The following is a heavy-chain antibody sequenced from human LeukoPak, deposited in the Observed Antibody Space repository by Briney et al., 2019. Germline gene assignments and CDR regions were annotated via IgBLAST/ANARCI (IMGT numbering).Heavy chain of an antibody. CDR1: GFTFSSYS. V-gene: IGHV3-21*01. D-gene: IGHD6-19*01. Sequence: GGSLRLSCVASGFTFSSYSMNWVRQAPGKGLEWVSSISSSSSYIYYADSVKGRFTISRDNAKNSLYLQMNSLRAEDTAVYYCARGQSRGSSGWHVDYWGQGTLVTVSS. J-gene: IGHJ4*02. CDR2: ISSSSSYI. CDR3: ARGQSRGSSGWHVDY.